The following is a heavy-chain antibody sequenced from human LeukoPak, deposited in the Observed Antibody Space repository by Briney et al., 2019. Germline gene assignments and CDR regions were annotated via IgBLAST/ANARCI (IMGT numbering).Heavy chain of an antibody. D-gene: IGHD5-12*01. CDR3: ARGPKGGSDY. J-gene: IGHJ4*02. Sequence: PSETLSLTCAVYGGSFSGYYWSWIRQPPGKGLEWIGEINHSGSTNYNPSLKSRVTISVDTSKNQFSLKLSSVTAADTAVYYCARGPKGGSDYWGQGTLVIVSS. CDR2: INHSGST. CDR1: GGSFSGYY. V-gene: IGHV4-34*01.